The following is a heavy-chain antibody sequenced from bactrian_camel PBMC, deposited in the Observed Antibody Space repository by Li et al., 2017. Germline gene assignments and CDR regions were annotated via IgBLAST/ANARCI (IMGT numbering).Heavy chain of an antibody. D-gene: IGHD2*01. Sequence: HVQLVESGGGSVQAGGSLRLSCALSGVIASSRCVGWYRQAPGNECDLVSRLTWDGTTYYDDSVKGRFTISHDNTKNTVYLQMNNLKPEDTAAYHCLTIEGGIPITTFPSCDHWGQGTQVTVS. CDR2: LTWDGTT. V-gene: IGHV3S53*01. J-gene: IGHJ4*01. CDR3: LTIEGGIPITTFPSCDH. CDR1: GVIASSRC.